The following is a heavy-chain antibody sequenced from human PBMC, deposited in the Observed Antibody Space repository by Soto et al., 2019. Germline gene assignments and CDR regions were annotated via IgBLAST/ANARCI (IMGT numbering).Heavy chain of an antibody. J-gene: IGHJ6*02. CDR3: ARDGPHYYGFDV. CDR1: GDSISNSDYY. V-gene: IGHV4-30-4*01. CDR2: IDYSGST. Sequence: SETLSLTCTVSGDSISNSDYYWNWIRQSPGKGLEWIASIDYSGSTYYNPSLKSRVVISADTSKNLFSLKLRSVTAADTALYFCARDGPHYYGFDVWGQGTTVTVSS.